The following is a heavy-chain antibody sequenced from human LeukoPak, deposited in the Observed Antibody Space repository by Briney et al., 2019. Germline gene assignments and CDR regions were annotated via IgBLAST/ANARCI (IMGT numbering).Heavy chain of an antibody. Sequence: GGSLRLSCAASGFTFSSYSVNWVRQAPGKGLEWVSSISSSSSYIYSADSVKGRFTISRDDAKNSLYLQMNSLRAEDTAVYYCARDWSSVDYWGQGTLVTVSS. D-gene: IGHD2-2*01. CDR3: ARDWSSVDY. CDR1: GFTFSSYS. J-gene: IGHJ4*02. CDR2: ISSSSSYI. V-gene: IGHV3-21*01.